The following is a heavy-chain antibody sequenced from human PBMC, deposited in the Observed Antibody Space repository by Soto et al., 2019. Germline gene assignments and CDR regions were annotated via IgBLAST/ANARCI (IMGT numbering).Heavy chain of an antibody. CDR1: GGSNSSYY. J-gene: IGHJ4*02. CDR3: ARIRNTRGSGWYYFDY. CDR2: IDWDDEK. V-gene: IGHV2-70*18. D-gene: IGHD6-19*01. Sequence: TLSLTCTVSGGSNSSYYWSWIRQPPGKALEWLALIDWDDEKYYSTSLKTRLTISKDTSKNQVVLTMTNMDPVDTATYYCARIRNTRGSGWYYFDYWGQGALVTVSS.